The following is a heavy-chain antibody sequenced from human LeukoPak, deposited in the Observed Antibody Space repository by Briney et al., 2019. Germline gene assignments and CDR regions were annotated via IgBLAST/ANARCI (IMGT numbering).Heavy chain of an antibody. CDR2: ITGGHGAT. V-gene: IGHV3-23*01. CDR3: ARDRSTDAISKY. CDR1: GFNFNTYT. J-gene: IGHJ4*02. Sequence: GGSLRLSCSASGFNFNTYTLTWVRQTPGKRPEWLLAITGGHGATYYADSVRGRFTITRDNSRNTFYLDMSGLRAEDTAVYYCARDRSTDAISKYWGQGTLVAVSS. D-gene: IGHD1-1*01.